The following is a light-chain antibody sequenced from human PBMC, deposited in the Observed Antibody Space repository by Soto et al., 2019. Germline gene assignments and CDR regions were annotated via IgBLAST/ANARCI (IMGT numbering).Light chain of an antibody. V-gene: IGKV1-39*01. CDR3: QQTYNTPYT. CDR2: TSG. Sequence: IHMTQSPSSLSASVGDRVTITCRASQRITTYLNWYQQKPGEAPKLLISTSGTLQRGVPSRFTGSGSGTDFTLTITGLQPADFATYFCQQTYNTPYTFGQGTMLEI. CDR1: QRITTY. J-gene: IGKJ2*01.